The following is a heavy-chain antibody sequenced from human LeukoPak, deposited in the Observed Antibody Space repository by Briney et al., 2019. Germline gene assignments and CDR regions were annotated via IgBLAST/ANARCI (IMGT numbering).Heavy chain of an antibody. D-gene: IGHD6-19*01. CDR1: GGSISSYH. J-gene: IGHJ4*02. CDR3: AMGSGWYYFDY. Sequence: PSETLSLTCTVSGGSISSYHWSWIRQPPGKGLKWIGYIYYSGSTNYNPSLKSRVTISVDTSKNQFSLKLSSVTAADTAVYYCAMGSGWYYFDYWGQGTLVTVSS. V-gene: IGHV4-59*01. CDR2: IYYSGST.